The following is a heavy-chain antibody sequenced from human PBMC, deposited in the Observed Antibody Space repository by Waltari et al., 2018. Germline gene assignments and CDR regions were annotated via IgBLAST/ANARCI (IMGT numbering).Heavy chain of an antibody. CDR2: IFRNGAA. J-gene: IGHJ4*02. D-gene: IGHD4-17*01. CDR1: GDPISGTDFY. Sequence: QVQLQESGPGLVKPSETLSLTCTVSGDPISGTDFYWAWIRQPPGKGLEWIGSIFRNGAAHYNPSLRGRATISVDTSENQFSLNLGSVTAADTAVYYCARPRTGFGDYAEWGQGTLVTVS. V-gene: IGHV4-39*01. CDR3: ARPRTGFGDYAE.